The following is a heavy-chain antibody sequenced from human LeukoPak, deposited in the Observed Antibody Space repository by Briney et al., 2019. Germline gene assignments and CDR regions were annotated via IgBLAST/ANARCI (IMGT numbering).Heavy chain of an antibody. J-gene: IGHJ5*02. Sequence: SETLSLTCTASGVSISSYYWSWIRQPAGKGLKWIGRIYTSGSTNYNPSLKSRVTMSVDTSKNQFSLKVRSVTAADTAVYYCARLRHYGSGSYPMTGNWFDPWGQGTLVSVSS. CDR1: GVSISSYY. CDR3: ARLRHYGSGSYPMTGNWFDP. V-gene: IGHV4-4*07. D-gene: IGHD3-10*01. CDR2: IYTSGST.